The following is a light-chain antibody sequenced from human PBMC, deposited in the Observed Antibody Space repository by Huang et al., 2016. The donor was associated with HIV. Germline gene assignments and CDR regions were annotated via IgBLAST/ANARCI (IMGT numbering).Light chain of an antibody. CDR2: AAS. Sequence: AIQMTQSPSSLSASVGDRVTITCRASQGIRNDLGWYQQKPGKPPKLLIYAASSLQSGVPSRCSGSGSDINFTLTSSGLQPEDFATYFCLQDYNFPYTFGQGTEVE. CDR3: LQDYNFPYT. J-gene: IGKJ2*01. V-gene: IGKV1-6*01. CDR1: QGIRND.